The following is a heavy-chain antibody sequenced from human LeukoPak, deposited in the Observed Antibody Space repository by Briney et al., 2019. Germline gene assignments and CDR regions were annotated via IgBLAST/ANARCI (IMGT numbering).Heavy chain of an antibody. J-gene: IGHJ4*02. Sequence: GGSLRLSCAASGFSFSSYAVSWVRQAPGKGLEWVSGISDGGGRTYYADSVKGRFTISRDDSKNTLYLQMNSLRAGDTAVYYCAKVQLGIGVDYWGQGTLVTVSS. CDR2: ISDGGGRT. V-gene: IGHV3-23*01. CDR1: GFSFSSYA. D-gene: IGHD7-27*01. CDR3: AKVQLGIGVDY.